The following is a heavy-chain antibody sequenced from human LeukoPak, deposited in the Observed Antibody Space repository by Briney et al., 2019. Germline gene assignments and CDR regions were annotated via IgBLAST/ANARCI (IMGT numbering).Heavy chain of an antibody. CDR1: GFTVSSSY. D-gene: IGHD6-13*01. CDR2: IYSGGTT. J-gene: IGHJ4*02. V-gene: IGHV3-66*01. Sequence: GGSLRLSCAASGFTVSSSYMTWVRQAPGKGLEWVSVIYSGGTTYYADSVKGRFTISRDNSKNTLYLQMNSLRDEDTALYYCARGVAAAGTTLDYWGQGTLVTVSS. CDR3: ARGVAAAGTTLDY.